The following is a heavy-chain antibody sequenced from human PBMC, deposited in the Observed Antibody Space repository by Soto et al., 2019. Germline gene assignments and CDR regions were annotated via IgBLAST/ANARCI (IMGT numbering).Heavy chain of an antibody. Sequence: PSETLARTCTGSGDSINNYDHFWTWIREKPGEGLEWIGYIYYSGATYYSPSLKTRVSMSLHKSQNYFSLQLTSVTAADSAVYYCATTNGAYSYDSVSWGQGTLVTVSS. CDR2: IYYSGAT. CDR3: ATTNGAYSYDSVS. J-gene: IGHJ5*02. V-gene: IGHV4-30-4*01. CDR1: GDSINNYDHF. D-gene: IGHD3-22*01.